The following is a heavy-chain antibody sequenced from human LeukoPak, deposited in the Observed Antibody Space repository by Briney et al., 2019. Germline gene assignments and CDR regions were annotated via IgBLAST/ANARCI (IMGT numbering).Heavy chain of an antibody. CDR3: ASGGRYSSGWYGYYFDY. CDR2: IYSGGST. Sequence: GGSLRLSCAASGFTVSSNYMSWVRQAPGKGLEWVSVIYSGGSTYYADSVKGRFTISRDNSKNTLYLQMNSLRAEDTAVYYCASGGRYSSGWYGYYFDYWGQGTLVTVSS. CDR1: GFTVSSNY. J-gene: IGHJ4*02. D-gene: IGHD6-19*01. V-gene: IGHV3-53*01.